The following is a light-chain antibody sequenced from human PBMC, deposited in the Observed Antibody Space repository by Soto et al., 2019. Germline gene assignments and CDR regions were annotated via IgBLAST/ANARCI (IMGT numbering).Light chain of an antibody. CDR1: QSLSSN. J-gene: IGKJ1*01. V-gene: IGKV3-15*01. CDR2: GAS. CDR3: HQYNNWPPA. Sequence: EIVMTQSPATLSVSPGERATLSCRASQSLSSNLAWYQQKRGQAPRLLIHGASTRAAGSPARFNGSGSGTEFTPTISSLQPEDFAVYYCHQYNNWPPAFGQGTKVEIK.